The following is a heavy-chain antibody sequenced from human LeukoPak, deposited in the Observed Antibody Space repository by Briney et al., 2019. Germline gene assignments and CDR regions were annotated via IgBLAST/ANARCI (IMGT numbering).Heavy chain of an antibody. CDR2: IYTSGST. CDR3: ARGGDYDYYYYYMDV. CDR1: GDSISNYY. V-gene: IGHV4-4*07. Sequence: PSETLSLTCTVSGDSISNYYWSWIRQPAGKGLEWIGRIYTSGSTNYNPSLKSRVTMSVDTSKNQFSLKLSSVTAADTAVYYCARGGDYDYYYYYMDVWGKGTTVTVSS. D-gene: IGHD4-17*01. J-gene: IGHJ6*03.